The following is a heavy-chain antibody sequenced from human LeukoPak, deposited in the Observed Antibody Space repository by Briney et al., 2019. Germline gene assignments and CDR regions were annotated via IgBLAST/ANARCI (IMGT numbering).Heavy chain of an antibody. Sequence: GASVKVSCKASGYTFTGYYMHWVRQAPGQGLEWMGWINPNSGGTNYAQKFQGRVTMTRDTSISTAYMELSRLRSDDTAVYFCARRSSGYDSWFDSWGQGTLVTVSS. J-gene: IGHJ5*01. D-gene: IGHD5-12*01. CDR1: GYTFTGYY. CDR3: ARRSSGYDSWFDS. V-gene: IGHV1-2*02. CDR2: INPNSGGT.